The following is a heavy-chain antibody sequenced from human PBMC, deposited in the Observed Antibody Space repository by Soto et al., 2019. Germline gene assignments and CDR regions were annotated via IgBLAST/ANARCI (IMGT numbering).Heavy chain of an antibody. D-gene: IGHD6-19*01. Sequence: EVQLLESGGGLVQPGGSLRLSCAASGFTFSSYAMSWVRQAPGKGLEWVSAISGSGGSTYYADSVKGRFTISRDNSKNPLYLTMTSLRAEDTAVYYCAKEGGYSSGWDVIDYWGQGTLVTVSS. V-gene: IGHV3-23*01. CDR1: GFTFSSYA. CDR3: AKEGGYSSGWDVIDY. J-gene: IGHJ4*02. CDR2: ISGSGGST.